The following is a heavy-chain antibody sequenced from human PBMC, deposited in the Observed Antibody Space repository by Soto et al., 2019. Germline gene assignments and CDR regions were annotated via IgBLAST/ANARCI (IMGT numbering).Heavy chain of an antibody. Sequence: SETLSLTCTVSGGSISSSSYYWGWIRQPPGKGLEWIGSIYYSGSTYYNPSLKSRVTISVDTSKNQFSLKLSSVTAADTAVYYCASEESGYCKPWGQGTLVTVSS. CDR1: GGSISSSSYY. V-gene: IGHV4-39*01. CDR3: ASEESGYCKP. CDR2: IYYSGST. J-gene: IGHJ5*02. D-gene: IGHD3-3*01.